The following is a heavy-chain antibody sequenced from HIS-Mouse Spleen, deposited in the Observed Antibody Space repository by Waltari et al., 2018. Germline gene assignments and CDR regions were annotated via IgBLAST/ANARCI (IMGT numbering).Heavy chain of an antibody. CDR3: ARGGSYSDLDY. J-gene: IGHJ4*02. D-gene: IGHD1-26*01. V-gene: IGHV3-21*01. Sequence: EVQLVESGGGLVKLGGSLRLPCAASGFPFSSYSRHWVRQAPGKGLEWVSSISSSSSYIYYADSVKGRFTISRDNAKNSLYLQMNSLRAEDTAVYYCARGGSYSDLDYWGQGTLVTVSS. CDR1: GFPFSSYS. CDR2: ISSSSSYI.